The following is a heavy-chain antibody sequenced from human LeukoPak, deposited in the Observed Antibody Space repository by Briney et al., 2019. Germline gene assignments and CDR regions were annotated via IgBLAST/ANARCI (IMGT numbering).Heavy chain of an antibody. CDR2: IYHTGRT. J-gene: IGHJ3*02. Sequence: SETLSLTCTVSGYSISSGYYWGWIRQPPGKGLEWIGTIYHTGRTYYNPSLKSRVSISVDTSKNQFSLNLSSVTAADTAVYYCARVQRGYTYDAFDIWSQGTMVTVSS. V-gene: IGHV4-38-2*02. CDR1: GYSISSGYY. CDR3: ARVQRGYTYDAFDI. D-gene: IGHD5-18*01.